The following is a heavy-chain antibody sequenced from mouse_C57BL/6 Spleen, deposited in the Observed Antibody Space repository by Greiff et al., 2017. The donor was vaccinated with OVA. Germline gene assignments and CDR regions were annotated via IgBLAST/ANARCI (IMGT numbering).Heavy chain of an antibody. CDR2: ISSGSSTI. J-gene: IGHJ2*01. D-gene: IGHD1-1*01. V-gene: IGHV5-17*01. CDR1: GFTFSDYG. CDR3: AKSITTVVATDY. Sequence: EVKLMESGGGLVKPGGSLKLSCAASGFTFSDYGMHWVRQAPEKGLEWVAYISSGSSTIYYADTVKGRFTISRDNAKNTLFLQMTNLRSEDTAMYYCAKSITTVVATDYWGQGTTLTVSS.